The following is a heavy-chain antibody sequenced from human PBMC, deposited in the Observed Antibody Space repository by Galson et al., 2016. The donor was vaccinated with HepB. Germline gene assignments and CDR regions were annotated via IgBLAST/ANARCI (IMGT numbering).Heavy chain of an antibody. CDR1: GFRFSSYA. D-gene: IGHD3-10*01. V-gene: IGHV3-30*18. J-gene: IGHJ4*02. Sequence: SLRLSCAASGFRFSSYAMHWVRQAPGTGLEWVAVISYDGGNKYYTDSVKGRFTISRDNSKNPLYLQLNSLRAEDRAVYYCAKDGLYYGSGSYGSVDYWGQGTLVTVSS. CDR3: AKDGLYYGSGSYGSVDY. CDR2: ISYDGGNK.